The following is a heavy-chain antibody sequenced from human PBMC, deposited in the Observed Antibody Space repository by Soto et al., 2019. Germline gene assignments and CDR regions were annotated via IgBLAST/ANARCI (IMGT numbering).Heavy chain of an antibody. CDR3: SRQLAALEGLVDAFEI. Sequence: PSETLSLTCTVSGGSISNSSYYWGWIRQPPGKGLEWIGSIYYSGSTYYNPSLKSRVTISVDTSKNQFSLKLSSVTAADTAVYYCSRQLAALEGLVDAFEILGHGTMVTVSS. CDR2: IYYSGST. CDR1: GGSISNSSYY. V-gene: IGHV4-39*01. D-gene: IGHD3-3*01. J-gene: IGHJ3*02.